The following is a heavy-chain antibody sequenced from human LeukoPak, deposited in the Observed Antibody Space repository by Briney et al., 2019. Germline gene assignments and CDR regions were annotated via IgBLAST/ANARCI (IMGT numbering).Heavy chain of an antibody. Sequence: SEALSLTCTVSGRSISSYYWNCIRLPPGKGLEWIGSIYKSGSSNYNPSLRSRVTISVDTSKTQFSLKLTSVTAADTAVYYCARGAYFDSPFDYWGQGTLVTVSS. CDR1: GRSISSYY. V-gene: IGHV4-59*01. J-gene: IGHJ4*02. D-gene: IGHD3-22*01. CDR2: IYKSGSS. CDR3: ARGAYFDSPFDY.